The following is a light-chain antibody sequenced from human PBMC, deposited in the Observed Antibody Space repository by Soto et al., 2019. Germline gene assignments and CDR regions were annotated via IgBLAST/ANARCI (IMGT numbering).Light chain of an antibody. CDR3: QQYGYSFWT. Sequence: IVLARSPGTLSFSQSETGTLTCRASQSVRSSYLAWYQQQPGQAPRLLIYSASSRATGIPDRFSGSGSGADYTLTISRLEPEDSAMYYCQQYGYSFWTFGQGPMVDI. CDR2: SAS. J-gene: IGKJ1*01. CDR1: QSVRSSY. V-gene: IGKV3-20*01.